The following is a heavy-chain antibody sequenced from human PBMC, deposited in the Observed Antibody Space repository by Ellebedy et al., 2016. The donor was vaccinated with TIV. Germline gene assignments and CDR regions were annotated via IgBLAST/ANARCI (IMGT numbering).Heavy chain of an antibody. CDR2: FLPMFGTA. J-gene: IGHJ6*02. CDR1: GGTFSTYA. CDR3: ARVRWATVARGVPFHYGMDV. Sequence: ASVKVSCKAFGGTFSTYALNWVRQAPGQGLEWIGAFLPMFGTATSAQMFQGRFTITADESMTTAYMDLSSLRSEDTAVYYCARVRWATVARGVPFHYGMDVWGQGTTVTVTS. D-gene: IGHD3-10*01. V-gene: IGHV1-69*13.